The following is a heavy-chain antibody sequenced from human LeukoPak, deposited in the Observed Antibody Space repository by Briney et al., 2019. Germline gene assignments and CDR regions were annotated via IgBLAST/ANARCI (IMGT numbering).Heavy chain of an antibody. CDR2: INPDGSGK. CDR3: ASWGAGGNS. Sequence: GGTLRLSCEASGFTLSTYWMNWVRQVPGKGLDWGAKINPDGSGKRYVDSVKGPFTIARDNADNSLSLQMNSLRAEDTAVYYCASWGAGGNSWGQGTLVTVSS. J-gene: IGHJ4*02. V-gene: IGHV3-7*01. D-gene: IGHD3-16*01. CDR1: GFTLSTYW.